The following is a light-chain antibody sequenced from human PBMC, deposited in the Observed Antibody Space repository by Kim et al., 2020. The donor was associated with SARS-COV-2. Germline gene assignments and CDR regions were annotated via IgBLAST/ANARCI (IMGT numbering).Light chain of an antibody. CDR2: RNN. V-gene: IGLV1-47*01. J-gene: IGLJ1*01. Sequence: GPRDTISCCGSSSNIGSNYVYWYQQLPGTAPKLLIYRNNQRPSGVPDRFSGSKSGTSASLAISGLRSEDEANYYCAPWDDSLSGYVFGTGTKVTVL. CDR1: SSNIGSNY. CDR3: APWDDSLSGYV.